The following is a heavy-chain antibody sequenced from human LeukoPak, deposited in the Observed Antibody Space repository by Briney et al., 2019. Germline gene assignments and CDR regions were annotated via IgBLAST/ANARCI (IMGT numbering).Heavy chain of an antibody. CDR2: INPNSGGT. CDR3: ARGVEDIVATIKGDYYYYYMDV. D-gene: IGHD5-12*01. J-gene: IGHJ6*03. V-gene: IGHV1-2*02. Sequence: ASVKVSCKASRYTFTGYYMHWVRQAPGQGLEWMGWINPNSGGTNYAQKFQGRVTMTRDTSISTAYMELSRLRSDDTAVYYCARGVEDIVATIKGDYYYYYMDVWGKGTTVTVSS. CDR1: RYTFTGYY.